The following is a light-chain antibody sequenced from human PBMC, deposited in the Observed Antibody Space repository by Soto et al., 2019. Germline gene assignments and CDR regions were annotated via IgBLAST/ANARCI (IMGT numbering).Light chain of an antibody. V-gene: IGKV3D-15*01. CDR3: QQYNNWPRAT. CDR2: GAS. CDR1: QSVSNN. J-gene: IGKJ4*01. Sequence: EIVLTQSPCTLSLSPGERATLSCRASQSVSNNYLAWYQQKPGQAPRLLIYGASNRATGIPDRFSGSWSGTEFNLTISSLQSEDFGVYYCQQYNNWPRATFGGGTKVDIK.